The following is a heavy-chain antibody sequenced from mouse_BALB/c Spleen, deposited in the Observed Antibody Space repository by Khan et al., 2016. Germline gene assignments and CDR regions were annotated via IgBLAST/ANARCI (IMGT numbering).Heavy chain of an antibody. CDR2: ILPGSGYS. Sequence: QVQLKQSGAELMKPGASVKISYKATGYTFSNYWIEWVKQRPGHGLEWIGDILPGSGYSNSNENFKGKATFTADASSNTAYMQLISLTSEDSVVYFSARAWYSMDYWGQGTSVTVSS. J-gene: IGHJ4*01. CDR1: GYTFSNYW. V-gene: IGHV1-9*01. CDR3: ARAWYSMDY.